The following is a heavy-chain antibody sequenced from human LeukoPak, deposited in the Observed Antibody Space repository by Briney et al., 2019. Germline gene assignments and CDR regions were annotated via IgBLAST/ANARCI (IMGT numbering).Heavy chain of an antibody. Sequence: SETLSLTCAVYGGSFSGYYWSWIRQPPGKGLEWIGEINHSGSTNYNPSLKSRVTISVDTSKNQFSLKLSSVTAADTAVYYCARTGGLDFDYWGQGTLVTGSS. J-gene: IGHJ4*02. D-gene: IGHD2-8*02. CDR2: INHSGST. CDR3: ARTGGLDFDY. CDR1: GGSFSGYY. V-gene: IGHV4-34*01.